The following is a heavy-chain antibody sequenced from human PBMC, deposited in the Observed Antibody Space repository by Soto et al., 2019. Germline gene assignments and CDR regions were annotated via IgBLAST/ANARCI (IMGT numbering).Heavy chain of an antibody. CDR2: IYYSGST. D-gene: IGHD3-22*01. V-gene: IGHV4-39*01. CDR1: GGSISSSSYY. Sequence: QLQLQESGPGLVKPSETLSLTCTVSGGSISSSSYYWGWIRQPPGKGLEWIGSIYYSGSTYYNPSLKSRVPISVDTSKNQFSLKLSSVTAADTAVYYCARLGAKYYYDSSGYHQPLDYWGQGTLVTVSS. CDR3: ARLGAKYYYDSSGYHQPLDY. J-gene: IGHJ4*02.